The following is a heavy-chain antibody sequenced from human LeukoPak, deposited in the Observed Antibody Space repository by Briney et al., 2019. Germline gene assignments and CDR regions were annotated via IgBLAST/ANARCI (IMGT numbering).Heavy chain of an antibody. CDR2: ISGSGGST. CDR3: AKDDGQWLENNFDY. D-gene: IGHD6-19*01. Sequence: PGGSLRLSCAASGFTFSSYGMHWVRQAPGKGLEWVSAISGSGGSTYYADSVKGRFTISRDNSKNTLYLQMNSLRAEDTAVYYCAKDDGQWLENNFDYWGQGTLVTVSS. J-gene: IGHJ4*02. CDR1: GFTFSSYG. V-gene: IGHV3-23*01.